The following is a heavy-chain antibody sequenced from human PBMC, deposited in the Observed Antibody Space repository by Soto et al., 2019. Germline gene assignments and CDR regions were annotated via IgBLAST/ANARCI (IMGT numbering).Heavy chain of an antibody. CDR3: ANNGGFDF. V-gene: IGHV3-23*01. Sequence: EGQLLQSGGGLVQPGVSLRLSCAASGFTFSSSVMSWVRQAPGQGLAWVSSISIRGDYRYYADSVKGRFTNYRDNSKNTLYQQMGSLATEDTALYYCANNGGFDFWGQGTMVAVSS. CDR2: ISIRGDYR. CDR1: GFTFSSSV. J-gene: IGHJ3*01. D-gene: IGHD4-17*01.